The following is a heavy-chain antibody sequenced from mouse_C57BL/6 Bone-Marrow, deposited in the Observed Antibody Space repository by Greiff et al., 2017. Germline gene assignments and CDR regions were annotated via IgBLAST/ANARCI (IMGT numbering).Heavy chain of an antibody. CDR1: GFTFSSYG. J-gene: IGHJ3*01. CDR2: ISCGGSYT. V-gene: IGHV5-6*01. CDR3: ARRFGTPCAY. D-gene: IGHD4-1*01. Sequence: EVQRVESGGDLVKPGGSLKLSCAASGFTFSSYGMSWVRTTPDKRLAWVATISCGGSYTCYPDSVKGRFTSSRENAKNSLYRQMSSLKSEDTAMYYCARRFGTPCAYWGQGTLVTVSA.